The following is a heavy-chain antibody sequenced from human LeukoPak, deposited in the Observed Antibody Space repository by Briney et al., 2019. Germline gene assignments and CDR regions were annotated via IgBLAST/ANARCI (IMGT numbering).Heavy chain of an antibody. J-gene: IGHJ4*02. D-gene: IGHD1-26*01. CDR3: SKKGAIEY. CDR2: IKQDGSEK. Sequence: GGSLRLSCVVSGFTFSNYWMSWVRQAPGKGLEWVADIKQDGSEKYYVDSVKGRFTISRDNAKNSLYLQMNSLRAEDTAVYYCSKKGAIEYWGQGTLVTVSS. V-gene: IGHV3-7*01. CDR1: GFTFSNYW.